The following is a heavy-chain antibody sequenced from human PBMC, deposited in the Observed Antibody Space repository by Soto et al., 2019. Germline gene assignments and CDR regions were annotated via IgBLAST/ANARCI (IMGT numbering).Heavy chain of an antibody. CDR3: ASGGDGYNWYDFDS. J-gene: IGHJ4*02. V-gene: IGHV3-66*01. CDR1: GFTVSSNY. CDR2: IYSGGST. Sequence: EVQLVESGGGLVQPGGSLRLSCAASGFTVSSNYMSWVRQAPGKGLEWVSVIYSGGSTYYADSVKGRFTISRDNSKNTLYLHMNSLRAEDTAVYYCASGGDGYNWYDFDSWGQGTLVTVSS. D-gene: IGHD1-1*01.